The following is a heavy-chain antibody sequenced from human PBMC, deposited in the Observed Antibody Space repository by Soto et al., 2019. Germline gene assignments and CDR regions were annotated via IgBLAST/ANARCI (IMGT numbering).Heavy chain of an antibody. CDR1: GFAFNEST. CDR3: TSDWGYCRGTSCYYLDP. D-gene: IGHD2-2*01. J-gene: IGHJ5*02. CDR2: VRGRANTFAT. V-gene: IGHV3-73*01. Sequence: AGSLRLSCAASGFAFNESTIHWVRQASGKGLEWVGRVRGRANTFATAYAASVKGRFSISRNDSNHTAYLQMNSLKSDDTAVYYCTSDWGYCRGTSCYYLDPWGQGIMVTVSS.